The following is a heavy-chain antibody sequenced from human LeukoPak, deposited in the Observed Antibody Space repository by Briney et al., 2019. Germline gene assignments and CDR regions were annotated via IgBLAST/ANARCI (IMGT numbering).Heavy chain of an antibody. Sequence: SETLSLTCTVSGGSISSGSYYWSWIRQPAGNGLEWIGRIYTSGSTNYNPSLKSRVTISVDTSKNQFSLKLSSVTAADTAVYYCARDYGGNSRYFDYWGQGTLVAVSS. V-gene: IGHV4-61*02. D-gene: IGHD4-23*01. CDR2: IYTSGST. CDR1: GGSISSGSYY. CDR3: ARDYGGNSRYFDY. J-gene: IGHJ4*02.